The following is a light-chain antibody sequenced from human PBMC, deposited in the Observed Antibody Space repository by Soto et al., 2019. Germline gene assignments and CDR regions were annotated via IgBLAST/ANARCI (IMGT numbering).Light chain of an antibody. CDR3: QSYGSSVWT. CDR1: QSVSSSY. CDR2: GAS. Sequence: EIVLTQSPGTLSLSPGERATLSCRASQSVSSSYLAWYQQKPGQAPRLLIYGASSRATGIPDRFSGSGFGTDFTLTISRLEPEDFAVYYCQSYGSSVWTFGQGTKVDIK. J-gene: IGKJ1*01. V-gene: IGKV3-20*01.